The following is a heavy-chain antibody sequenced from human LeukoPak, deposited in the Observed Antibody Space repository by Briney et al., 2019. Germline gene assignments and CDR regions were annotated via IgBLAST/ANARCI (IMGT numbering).Heavy chain of an antibody. D-gene: IGHD3-10*01. Sequence: PSETLSLTCAVYGGSFSGYYWSWIRQPPGKGLEWIGEINHSGSTNYNPSLKSRVTISVDTSKNQFSLKLSSVTAADTAVYYCARAQLWFREPNWGQGTLVTVSS. CDR2: INHSGST. CDR1: GGSFSGYY. J-gene: IGHJ4*02. V-gene: IGHV4-34*01. CDR3: ARAQLWFREPN.